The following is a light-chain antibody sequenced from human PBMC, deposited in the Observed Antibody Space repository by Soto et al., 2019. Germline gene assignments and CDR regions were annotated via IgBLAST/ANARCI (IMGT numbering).Light chain of an antibody. J-gene: IGKJ5*01. CDR3: QQSYSTPPVT. Sequence: IQLTQYPSSLSASVGDRVTITCRASQGINSFLAWYQQKPGKAPKLLIYAASTLQSGVPSRFSGSGSGTDFTLTISSLQPEDFATYYCQQSYSTPPVTFGQGTRLEI. V-gene: IGKV1-39*01. CDR1: QGINSF. CDR2: AAS.